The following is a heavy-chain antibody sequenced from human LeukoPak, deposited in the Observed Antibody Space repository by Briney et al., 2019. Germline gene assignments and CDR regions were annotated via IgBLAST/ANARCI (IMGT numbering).Heavy chain of an antibody. V-gene: IGHV1-69*13. CDR3: ARTVGMTTVTYYFDY. CDR1: GGTFSSYA. J-gene: IGHJ4*02. Sequence: SVKVSCKASGGTFSSYAISWVRQAPGQGLEWMGGIIPIFGTANYAQKFQGRVTITADESTSTAYMELSSLRSEDTAVYYCARTVGMTTVTYYFDYWGQGTLVTVSS. CDR2: IIPIFGTA. D-gene: IGHD4-17*01.